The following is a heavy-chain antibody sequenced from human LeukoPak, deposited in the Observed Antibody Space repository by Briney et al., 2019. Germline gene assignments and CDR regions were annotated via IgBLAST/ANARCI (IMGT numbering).Heavy chain of an antibody. D-gene: IGHD6-19*01. CDR2: IYYSGST. J-gene: IGHJ4*02. V-gene: IGHV4-31*03. CDR3: ARVMVKAGTLDY. Sequence: SETLSPTCTVSGGSISSGGYYWSWIRQHPGKGLEWIGYIYYSGSTYYNPSLKSRVIISVDTSKNQFSLKLSSVTAADTAVYYCARVMVKAGTLDYWGQGTLVTVSS. CDR1: GGSISSGGYY.